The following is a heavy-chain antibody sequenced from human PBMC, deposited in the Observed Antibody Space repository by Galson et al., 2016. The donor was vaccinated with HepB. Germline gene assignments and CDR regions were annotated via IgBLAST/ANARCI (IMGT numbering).Heavy chain of an antibody. CDR2: VYSSGST. CDR1: GGAISIGSHY. Sequence: TLSLTCSVSGGAISIGSHYWSWIRQPAGKGLEWIGRVYSSGSTNYNPFLKSRVTISVDTSKNQFSLRLSSVTAADTAVYYCARVPGGFDWPYYFDYWGQGTLVTVSS. D-gene: IGHD3-9*01. J-gene: IGHJ4*02. V-gene: IGHV4-61*02. CDR3: ARVPGGFDWPYYFDY.